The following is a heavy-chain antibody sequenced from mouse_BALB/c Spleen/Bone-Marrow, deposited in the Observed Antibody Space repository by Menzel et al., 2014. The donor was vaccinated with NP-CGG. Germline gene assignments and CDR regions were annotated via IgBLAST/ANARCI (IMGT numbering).Heavy chain of an antibody. Sequence: VKLVESGAALVRPGTSVKVSCKASGYAFTIYLIEWIKQRPGQGLEWIGVINPGSGGSNYNEKFKGKATLTADKSSSTAYMQLSSLTSDDSAVYFCARLGRDYFDYWGQGTTLTVSS. CDR1: GYAFTIYL. D-gene: IGHD4-1*01. J-gene: IGHJ2*01. V-gene: IGHV1-54*03. CDR3: ARLGRDYFDY. CDR2: INPGSGGS.